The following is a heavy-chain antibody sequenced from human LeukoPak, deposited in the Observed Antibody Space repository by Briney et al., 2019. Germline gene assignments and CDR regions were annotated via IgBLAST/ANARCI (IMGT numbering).Heavy chain of an antibody. Sequence: GGSLRLSCAASRLKISDYSMSWIRQSPGKGLEWVSSISNSGGVIQYADSVKARFTISRDNAKNSLYLQMNSLRAEDTAVYYCAREIIAAAGTNWFDPWGQGTLVTVSS. V-gene: IGHV3-11*04. CDR3: AREIIAAAGTNWFDP. D-gene: IGHD6-13*01. CDR2: ISNSGGVI. J-gene: IGHJ5*02. CDR1: RLKISDYS.